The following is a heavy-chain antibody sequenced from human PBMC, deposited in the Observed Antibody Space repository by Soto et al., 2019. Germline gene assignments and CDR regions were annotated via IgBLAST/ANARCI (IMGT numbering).Heavy chain of an antibody. CDR1: GFTFSDYY. J-gene: IGHJ6*02. CDR2: ISSGGSTI. CDR3: ASRSGYVDYYGMDV. D-gene: IGHD5-12*01. V-gene: IGHV3-11*01. Sequence: QVQLVESGGGLVKPGGSLRLSCAASGFTFSDYYMSWIRQAPGKGLEWVSYISSGGSTIYYADSVKGRFTISRDNAKNSLYMQLNSLRAEDTAVYYCASRSGYVDYYGMDVWGRGTTVTVSS.